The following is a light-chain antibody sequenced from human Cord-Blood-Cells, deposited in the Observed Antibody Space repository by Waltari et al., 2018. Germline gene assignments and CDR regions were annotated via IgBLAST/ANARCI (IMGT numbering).Light chain of an antibody. V-gene: IGKV4-1*01. CDR1: QSVLYSSNNKNY. CDR3: QQYYSTPFT. J-gene: IGKJ3*01. CDR2: WAS. Sequence: DIVMTQSPDSLAVSLGERATIXCKSSQSVLYSSNNKNYLAWYQQKPGQPPKLLIYWASTRESGVPDRFSGSGSGTDFTLTISSLQAEDVAVYYCQQYYSTPFTFGPGTKVDIK.